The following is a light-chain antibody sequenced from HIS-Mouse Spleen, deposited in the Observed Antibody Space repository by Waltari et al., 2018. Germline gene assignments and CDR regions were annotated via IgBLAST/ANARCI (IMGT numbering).Light chain of an antibody. CDR2: NDS. V-gene: IGLV3-27*01. CDR3: YSAADNSGV. Sequence: SYELTQPSSVSVSPGQTARITCSGDVLAKKKYAGGFQQTPGQAPVLVIYNDSERPSGIPERFSGSSSGTTVTLTISGAQVEDEADYYCYSAADNSGVFGGGTKLTVL. J-gene: IGLJ2*01. CDR1: VLAKKKY.